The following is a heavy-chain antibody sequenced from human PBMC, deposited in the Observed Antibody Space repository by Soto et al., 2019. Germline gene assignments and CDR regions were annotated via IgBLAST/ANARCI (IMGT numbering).Heavy chain of an antibody. CDR2: IYWDDDK. J-gene: IGHJ4*02. V-gene: IGHV2-5*02. CDR3: AHVSTPSYCSSTSCYAIGDY. CDR1: GFSRSTSGVG. D-gene: IGHD2-2*01. Sequence: QITLKESGPTLVKPTQTLTLTCTFSGFSRSTSGVGVGWIRQPPGKALEWLALIYWDDDKRYSPSLKSRLTITKDTSXXQXVXXMTNMDPVDTATYYCAHVSTPSYCSSTSCYAIGDYWGQGTLVTVSS.